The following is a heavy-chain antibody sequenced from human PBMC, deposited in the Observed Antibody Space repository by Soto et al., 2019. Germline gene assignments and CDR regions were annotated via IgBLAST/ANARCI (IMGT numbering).Heavy chain of an antibody. CDR2: IIPIFGTA. V-gene: IGHV1-69*01. CDR3: ARGWGYDSNDYYYAY. Sequence: QVQLVQSGAEVRTPGSSVKVSCKASGGTFSRHAISWVRQAPGQGLEWMGGIIPIFGTANHAQKFQGRVTIIADESTSTVYMELSNLRSEDTAMYYCARGWGYDSNDYYYAYWGQGTLVIVSS. J-gene: IGHJ4*02. D-gene: IGHD3-22*01. CDR1: GGTFSRHA.